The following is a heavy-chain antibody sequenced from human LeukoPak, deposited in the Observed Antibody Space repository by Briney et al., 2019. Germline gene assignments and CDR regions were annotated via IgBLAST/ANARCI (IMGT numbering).Heavy chain of an antibody. V-gene: IGHV3-7*01. CDR2: INQDGSEK. J-gene: IGHJ6*03. D-gene: IGHD7-27*01. CDR1: GFTFSSYW. Sequence: GGSLRLSCAASGFTFSSYWMSWVGQAPGKGVEGVANINQDGSEKYYVDSVKGRFTISRDNAKNSLYLQMNSLRAEDTAVYYCARALGDYYYYYMDVWGKGTTVTVSS. CDR3: ARALGDYYYYYMDV.